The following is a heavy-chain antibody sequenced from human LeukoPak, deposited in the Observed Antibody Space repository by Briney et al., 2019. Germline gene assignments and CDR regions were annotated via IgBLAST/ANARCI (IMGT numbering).Heavy chain of an antibody. CDR3: ATSQQWLGVYYFDY. CDR1: GFTFSSYA. V-gene: IGHV3-23*01. D-gene: IGHD6-19*01. J-gene: IGHJ4*02. CDR2: ITASSGIT. Sequence: PGGSLRLSCEASGFTFSSYAMSWVRQAPGKGLDWVSGITASSGITSYADSVKGRFTISRDNSKNTLYLQMNSLRAEDTAVYYCATSQQWLGVYYFDYWGQGTLVTVSS.